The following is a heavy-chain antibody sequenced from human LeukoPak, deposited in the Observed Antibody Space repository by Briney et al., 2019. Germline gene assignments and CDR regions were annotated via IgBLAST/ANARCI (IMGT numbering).Heavy chain of an antibody. V-gene: IGHV1-69*05. Sequence: GSSVKVSCKASGGTFSSYAISWVRQAPGQGLEWMGRIIPIFGTANYAQKFQGRVTITTDESTSTAYMELSSLRSEDTAVYYCARENLVARSWASELFLFDPWGQGTLVTVSS. J-gene: IGHJ5*02. CDR1: GGTFSSYA. D-gene: IGHD6-13*01. CDR3: ARENLVARSWASELFLFDP. CDR2: IIPIFGTA.